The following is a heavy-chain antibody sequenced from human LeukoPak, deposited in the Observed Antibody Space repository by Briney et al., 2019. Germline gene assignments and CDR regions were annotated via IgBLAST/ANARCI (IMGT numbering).Heavy chain of an antibody. Sequence: PSETLSLTCAVYGGSLSGYYWSWIRQPPGKGLEWIGEINHSGSTNYNPSLKSRVTLSVDTSKNQFSLKLSSVTAADTAVYYCARGRVYYDSSGYYHFDYWGQGTLVTVSS. CDR2: INHSGST. V-gene: IGHV4-34*01. CDR1: GGSLSGYY. CDR3: ARGRVYYDSSGYYHFDY. J-gene: IGHJ4*02. D-gene: IGHD3-22*01.